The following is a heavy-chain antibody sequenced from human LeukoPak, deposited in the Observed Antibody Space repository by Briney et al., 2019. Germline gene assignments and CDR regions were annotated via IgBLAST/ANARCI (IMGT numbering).Heavy chain of an antibody. CDR1: GYNFPSYG. D-gene: IGHD2-2*01. CDR2: IRPHTGET. CDR3: ARDRGGKGSAIFY. Sequence: ASVKVSCKASGYNFPSYGINWVRQAAGQGLEWMGWIRPHTGETNSAQRFQDRVPMTTDTSTTTAYMELRSLRFDDTAVYYCARDRGGKGSAIFYWGQGSLVTVSS. J-gene: IGHJ4*02. V-gene: IGHV1-18*01.